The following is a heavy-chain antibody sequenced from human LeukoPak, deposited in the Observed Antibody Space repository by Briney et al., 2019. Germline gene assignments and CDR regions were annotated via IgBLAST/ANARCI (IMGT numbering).Heavy chain of an antibody. J-gene: IGHJ5*02. V-gene: IGHV4-4*07. CDR1: GGSISSYY. CDR3: ARDQVTTSIDWFDP. Sequence: SETLSLTCTVSGGSISSYYWSWIRQPAGKGLEWIGRIYTSGSTNYNPSLKSRVTMSVDTSKNQFSLKLSSVTAADTAMYYCARDQVTTSIDWFDPWGQGTLVTVSS. CDR2: IYTSGST. D-gene: IGHD4-11*01.